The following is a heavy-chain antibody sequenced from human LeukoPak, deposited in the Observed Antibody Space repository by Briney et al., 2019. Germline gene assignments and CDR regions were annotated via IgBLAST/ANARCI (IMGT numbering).Heavy chain of an antibody. V-gene: IGHV3-53*01. J-gene: IGHJ4*02. CDR3: AKVPVAGTDYFDY. Sequence: PGGSLRLSCAASGFTVSSNYMSWVRQAPGKGLEWVSVIYSGGSTYYADSVKGRFTISRDNSKNTLYLQMNSLRAEDTAVYYCAKVPVAGTDYFDYWGQGTLVTVSS. CDR2: IYSGGST. CDR1: GFTVSSNY. D-gene: IGHD6-19*01.